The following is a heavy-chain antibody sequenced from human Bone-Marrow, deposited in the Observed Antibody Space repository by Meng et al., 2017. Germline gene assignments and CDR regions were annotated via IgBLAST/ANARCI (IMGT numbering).Heavy chain of an antibody. V-gene: IGHV4-59*12. CDR1: SGHINSYF. Sequence: QLQESGPVLVKPSETLSLTCTVSSGHINSYFWSWIRQPPGKGPEWIGYISYSGSTNYNPSLKSRVTISVDTSKNQFSLKLSSVTATDTAVYYCAGISYYYGSGSYYKSYYFDYWGQGTLVIVSS. CDR2: ISYSGST. D-gene: IGHD3-10*01. CDR3: AGISYYYGSGSYYKSYYFDY. J-gene: IGHJ4*02.